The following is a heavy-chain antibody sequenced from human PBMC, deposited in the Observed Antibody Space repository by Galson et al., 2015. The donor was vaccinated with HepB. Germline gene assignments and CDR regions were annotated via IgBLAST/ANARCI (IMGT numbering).Heavy chain of an antibody. CDR3: ARGYTEDYSYGPDRFDY. CDR2: IYHSGST. Sequence: LSLTCAVYGGSFSGYYWTWIRQPPGKGLEWIGDIYHSGSTNYNPSLKSRVTISVGTSKNQFSLKLSSVTAADTAMYYCARGYTEDYSYGPDRFDYWGQGTLVTVSS. CDR1: GGSFSGYY. J-gene: IGHJ4*02. V-gene: IGHV4-34*01. D-gene: IGHD5-18*01.